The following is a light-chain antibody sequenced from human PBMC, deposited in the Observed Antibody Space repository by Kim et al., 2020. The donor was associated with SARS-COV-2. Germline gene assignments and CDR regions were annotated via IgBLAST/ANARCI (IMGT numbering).Light chain of an antibody. V-gene: IGLV2-14*04. CDR3: SSYTSSSNVV. Sequence: GQANTISCPGTSSDVGGYNYVSWYPQHPGKAPHLMIYDVSKRPPGVSNRFSGSKSGNTASLTISGPQAEDEADYYCSSYTSSSNVVFGGGTQLTVL. J-gene: IGLJ2*01. CDR2: DVS. CDR1: SSDVGGYNY.